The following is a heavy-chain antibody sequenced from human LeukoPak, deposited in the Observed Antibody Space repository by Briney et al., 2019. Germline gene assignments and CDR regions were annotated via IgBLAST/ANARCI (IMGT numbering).Heavy chain of an antibody. CDR2: ISGSGGST. D-gene: IGHD4-17*01. V-gene: IGHV3-23*01. CDR3: AKSGTEVTTYWNGLGYFDY. Sequence: GGSLRLSCAASGFTFSSYAMSWVRQAPGKGLEWVSAISGSGGSTYYADSVKGRFTISRDNSKNTLYLQMNSLRAEDTAVYYCAKSGTEVTTYWNGLGYFDYWGQGTLVTVSS. CDR1: GFTFSSYA. J-gene: IGHJ4*02.